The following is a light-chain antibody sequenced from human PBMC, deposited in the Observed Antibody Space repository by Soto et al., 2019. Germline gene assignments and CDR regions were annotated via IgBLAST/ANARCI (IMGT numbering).Light chain of an antibody. CDR3: SSYSGSNHFV. Sequence: QSVLTQPPSASGSPGQSVTISCTGTSSDVGGYNYVSWFQQHPGKAPKVIIYGVTNRPSGVPDRFSGSKSGNTASLTVSGLQAEDEADYYCSSYSGSNHFVFGTGTKVPVL. J-gene: IGLJ1*01. CDR1: SSDVGGYNY. V-gene: IGLV2-8*01. CDR2: GVT.